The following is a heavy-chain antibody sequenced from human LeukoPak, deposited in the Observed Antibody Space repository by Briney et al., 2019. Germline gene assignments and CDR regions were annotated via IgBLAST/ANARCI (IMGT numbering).Heavy chain of an antibody. D-gene: IGHD4-11*01. CDR1: GGSISSGSYY. Sequence: SETLSLTCTVSGGSISSGSYYWSWIRQPAGKGLEWIGRIYTSGSTNYNPSLKSRVTISVDTSKNQFSLKLSSVTAADTAVYYCARAGVDYSNYGWFDPWGQGTLVTVSS. J-gene: IGHJ5*02. V-gene: IGHV4-61*02. CDR2: IYTSGST. CDR3: ARAGVDYSNYGWFDP.